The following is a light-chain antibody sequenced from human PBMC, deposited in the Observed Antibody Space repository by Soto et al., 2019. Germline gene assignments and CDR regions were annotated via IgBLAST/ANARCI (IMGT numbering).Light chain of an antibody. Sequence: QSALTQPASVSGSPGQSITISCTGTSSDVGNYNYVSWLQQSPGKAPKLIIYDVNNRPSGVSNRFSGSKSGNTASLTISGLQADDAADYYCSSYATSTTPVVFGGGTKVTVL. CDR1: SSDVGNYNY. CDR3: SSYATSTTPVV. CDR2: DVN. J-gene: IGLJ2*01. V-gene: IGLV2-14*01.